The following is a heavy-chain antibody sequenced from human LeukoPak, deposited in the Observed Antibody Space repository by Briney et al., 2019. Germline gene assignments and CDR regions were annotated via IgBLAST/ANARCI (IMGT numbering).Heavy chain of an antibody. Sequence: PSETLSLTCTVSGGSISSYYWSWIRQPPGKGLEWIGYIYYSGSTNYNPSLKSRVTISVDTSKNQFSLKLSSVTAADTAVYYCARKIRGDYYFDYWGQGTLVTVSS. J-gene: IGHJ4*02. CDR2: IYYSGST. D-gene: IGHD3-10*01. V-gene: IGHV4-59*01. CDR3: ARKIRGDYYFDY. CDR1: GGSISSYY.